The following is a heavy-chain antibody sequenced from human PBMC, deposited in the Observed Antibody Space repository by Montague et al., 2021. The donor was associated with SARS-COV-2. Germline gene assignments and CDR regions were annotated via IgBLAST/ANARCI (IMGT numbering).Heavy chain of an antibody. CDR2: IDWDDDK. Sequence: PALVKPTQTLTLTCTFSGFSLSTSGMCVSWIRQPPGKALEWLARIDWDDDKYYSTSLKTRLTISKDTSKNQVVLTMTNMGPVDTATYYCARRTYDILTGYDYGMDVWGQGTTVTASS. V-gene: IGHV2-70*11. CDR1: GFSLSTSGMC. J-gene: IGHJ6*02. D-gene: IGHD3-9*01. CDR3: ARRTYDILTGYDYGMDV.